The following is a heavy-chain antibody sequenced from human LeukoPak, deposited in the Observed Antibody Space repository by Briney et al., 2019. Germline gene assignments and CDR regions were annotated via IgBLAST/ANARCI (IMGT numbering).Heavy chain of an antibody. CDR3: ARPIKSADSSSSWFDP. V-gene: IGHV3-23*01. D-gene: IGHD6-6*01. Sequence: GGSLRLSCAASGFTFSSYAMSWVRQAPGKGLEWVSAISGSGGSTYYADSVKGRFTISRDNSKNTLYLQMNSLRSEDTAVYYCARPIKSADSSSSWFDPWGQGTLVTVSS. J-gene: IGHJ5*02. CDR2: ISGSGGST. CDR1: GFTFSSYA.